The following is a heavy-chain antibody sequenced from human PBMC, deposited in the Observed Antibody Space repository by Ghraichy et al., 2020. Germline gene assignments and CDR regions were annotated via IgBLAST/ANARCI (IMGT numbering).Heavy chain of an antibody. D-gene: IGHD5-12*01. CDR3: AKDADVATIHPPWVLHYYYGMDV. V-gene: IGHV3-33*06. J-gene: IGHJ6*02. CDR2: IWYDGSNK. CDR1: GFTFSSYG. Sequence: GGSLRLSCAASGFTFSSYGMHWVRQAPGKGLEWVAVIWYDGSNKYYADSVKGRFTISRDNSKNTLYLQMNSLRAEDTAVYYCAKDADVATIHPPWVLHYYYGMDVWGQGTTVTVSS.